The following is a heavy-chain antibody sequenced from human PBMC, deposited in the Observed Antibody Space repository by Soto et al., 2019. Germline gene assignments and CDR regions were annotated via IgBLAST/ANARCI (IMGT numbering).Heavy chain of an antibody. CDR2: IIPMFDTT. D-gene: IGHD2-21*02. V-gene: IGHV1-69*06. CDR3: AREVVTETTLGYFDF. Sequence: QMHLVQSGPEVREPGSSVKVSCKASGGSFSSDAITWVRQAPGQGLEWIGEIIPMFDTTNYAPEFQGRVTITADTATTTVYMEVNRLTPDDTAVYYCAREVVTETTLGYFDFWGQGALVTVSS. CDR1: GGSFSSDA. J-gene: IGHJ4*02.